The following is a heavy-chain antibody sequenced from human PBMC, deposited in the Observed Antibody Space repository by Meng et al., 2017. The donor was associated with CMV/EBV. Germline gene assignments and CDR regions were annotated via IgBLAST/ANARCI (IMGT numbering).Heavy chain of an antibody. Sequence: ASVKVSCKASGYTFTSYGISWVRQAPGQGLEWMGWISAYNGNTNYAQKLQGRVTMTTDTSTSTAYMELSSLRSEDTAVYYCARTVVVPAAPEGWFDPWGQGTLVTVSS. CDR2: ISAYNGNT. J-gene: IGHJ5*02. CDR1: GYTFTSYG. V-gene: IGHV1-18*01. CDR3: ARTVVVPAAPEGWFDP. D-gene: IGHD2-2*01.